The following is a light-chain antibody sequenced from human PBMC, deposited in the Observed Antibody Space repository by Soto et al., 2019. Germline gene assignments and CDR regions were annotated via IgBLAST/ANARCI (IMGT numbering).Light chain of an antibody. Sequence: QSALTQPRSVSGSPGQSVTISCTGTSSDVGGYNYVSWYQQHPGKAPKLMIYDVSKRPSGVPDRFSGSKSGNTASLTISGLQAEDEADYYGCSYAGSYTLDVFGTGTKVTVL. CDR1: SSDVGGYNY. J-gene: IGLJ1*01. CDR2: DVS. CDR3: CSYAGSYTLDV. V-gene: IGLV2-11*01.